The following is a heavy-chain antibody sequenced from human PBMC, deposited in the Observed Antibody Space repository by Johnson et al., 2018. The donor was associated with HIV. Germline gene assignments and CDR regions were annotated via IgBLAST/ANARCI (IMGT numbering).Heavy chain of an antibody. V-gene: IGHV3-9*01. CDR2: ISWNSGSI. CDR3: ARDELYRRYALTAFDI. CDR1: GFTFDDYA. Sequence: ELQLVESGGGLVQPGRSLRLSCAASGFTFDDYAMHWVRQAPGKGLEWVSGISWNSGSIGYADSVKGRFTISRDNAKNSLYLQMNSLRAEDTAVYYCARDELYRRYALTAFDIWGQGTMVTVSS. J-gene: IGHJ3*02. D-gene: IGHD2-8*02.